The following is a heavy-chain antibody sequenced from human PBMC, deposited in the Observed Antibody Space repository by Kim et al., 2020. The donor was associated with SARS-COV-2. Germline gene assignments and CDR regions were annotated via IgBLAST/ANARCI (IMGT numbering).Heavy chain of an antibody. CDR2: INHSGST. CDR3: ARVGSNYYGSGSYAPLYYFDY. Sequence: SETLSLTCAVYGGSFSGYYWSWIRQPPGKGLEWIGEINHSGSTNYNPSLKSRVTISVDTSKNQFSLKLSSVTDADTAVYYCARVGSNYYGSGSYAPLYYFDYWGQGTLVTVSS. J-gene: IGHJ4*02. V-gene: IGHV4-34*01. CDR1: GGSFSGYY. D-gene: IGHD3-10*01.